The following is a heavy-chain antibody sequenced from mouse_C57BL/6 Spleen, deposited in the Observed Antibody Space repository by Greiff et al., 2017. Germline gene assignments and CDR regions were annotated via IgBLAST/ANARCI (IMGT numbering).Heavy chain of an antibody. Sequence: DVHLVASGGGLVKPGGSLKLSCAASGFTFSDYGMHWVRQAPEKGLEWVAYISSGSSTIYYADTVKGRFTISRDNAKNTLFLQMTSLRSEDTAMYYCARGQYYFDYWGQGTTLTVSS. CDR1: GFTFSDYG. CDR3: ARGQYYFDY. CDR2: ISSGSSTI. V-gene: IGHV5-17*01. J-gene: IGHJ2*01.